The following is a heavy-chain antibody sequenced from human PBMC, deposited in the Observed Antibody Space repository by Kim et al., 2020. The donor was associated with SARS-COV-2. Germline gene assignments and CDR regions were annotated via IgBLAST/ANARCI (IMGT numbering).Heavy chain of an antibody. V-gene: IGHV4-59*08. CDR3: ARRGYSYGSFDY. D-gene: IGHD5-18*01. J-gene: IGHJ4*02. Sequence: NITPPLKRRVTISVDTSKNQFSLKLSSVTAADTAVYYCARRGYSYGSFDYWGQGTLVTVSS.